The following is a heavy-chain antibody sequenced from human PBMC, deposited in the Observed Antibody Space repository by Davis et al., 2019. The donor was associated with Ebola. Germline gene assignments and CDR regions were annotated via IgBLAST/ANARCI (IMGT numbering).Heavy chain of an antibody. J-gene: IGHJ4*02. V-gene: IGHV3-33*01. CDR2: IWYDGSNK. Sequence: PGGSLRLSCAASGFTFSSYGMHWVRQAPGKGLEWVAVIWYDGSNKYYADSVKGRFTISRDNSKNTLYLQMNSLRAEDTAVYYCARAAAGTWDFDYWGQGTLVTVSS. D-gene: IGHD6-13*01. CDR3: ARAAAGTWDFDY. CDR1: GFTFSSYG.